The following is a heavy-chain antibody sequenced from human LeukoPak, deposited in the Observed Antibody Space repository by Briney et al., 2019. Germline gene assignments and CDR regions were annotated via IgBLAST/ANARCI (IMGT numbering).Heavy chain of an antibody. CDR3: ATDYYDSSGYCDY. CDR2: FDPEDGET. CDR1: GYTLTELS. J-gene: IGHJ4*02. V-gene: IGHV1-24*01. Sequence: ASVKVSCRVSGYTLTELSMHWVRQAPGKGLEWMGGFDPEDGETIYAQKFQGRVTMTEDTSTDTAYMELSSLRSEDTAVYYCATDYYDSSGYCDYWGQGTLVTVSS. D-gene: IGHD3-22*01.